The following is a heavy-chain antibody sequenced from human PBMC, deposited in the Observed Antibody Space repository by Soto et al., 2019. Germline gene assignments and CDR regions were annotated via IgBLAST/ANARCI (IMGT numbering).Heavy chain of an antibody. V-gene: IGHV3-11*01. CDR3: TRDPRITDF. CDR2: ISPGGDIT. J-gene: IGHJ4*02. CDR1: GFSFRYHY. Sequence: GGSLRLSCAASGFSFRYHYMTWIRQAPGKGLELLSYISPGGDITNYVDSVKGRFTISRDNAKNSLFLHMNSLRAEDTAVYYCTRDPRITDFWGQGTLVTVSS. D-gene: IGHD3-16*01.